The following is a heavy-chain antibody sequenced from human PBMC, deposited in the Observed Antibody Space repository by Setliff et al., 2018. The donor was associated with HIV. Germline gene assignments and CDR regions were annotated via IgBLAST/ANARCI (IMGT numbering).Heavy chain of an antibody. D-gene: IGHD6-19*01. CDR2: INAGNGNT. V-gene: IGHV1-3*01. CDR1: GYTLTTHA. CDR3: ARGSSGWPYYLDY. Sequence: ASVKVSCKASGYTLTTHAMHWVRQAPGQSLEWMGWINAGNGNTKYSQKFQGRVTITRDTSARTAYMDLTSLRSEDTAVYYCARGSSGWPYYLDYWGQGTLVTVSS. J-gene: IGHJ4*02.